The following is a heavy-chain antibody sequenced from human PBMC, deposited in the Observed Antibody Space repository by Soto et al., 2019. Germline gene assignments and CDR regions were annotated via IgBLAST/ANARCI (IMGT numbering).Heavy chain of an antibody. J-gene: IGHJ3*02. CDR2: IDWDDDK. D-gene: IGHD6-19*01. CDR3: ARLWLHDAFDI. CDR1: GFSLSTSGMR. V-gene: IGHV2-70*04. Sequence: GSGPTLVNPTQTLTLTCTFSGFSLSTSGMRVSWIRQPSGKALEWLARIDWDDDKFYSTSLKARLTISKDTSKNQVVLTMTNMDPVDTATYYCARLWLHDAFDIWGQGTMVTVSS.